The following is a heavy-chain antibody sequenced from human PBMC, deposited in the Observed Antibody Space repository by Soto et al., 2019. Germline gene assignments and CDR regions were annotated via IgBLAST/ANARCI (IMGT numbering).Heavy chain of an antibody. J-gene: IGHJ6*02. CDR3: ARARQYYDYGEVYYYGMDV. CDR1: GGTFSSYA. CDR2: IIPIVGTA. V-gene: IGHV1-69*13. Sequence: SSMKVSCKASGGTFSSYAISWVRQAPGQGLAWMGGIIPIVGTANYAQKFQGRVTITADESKSTASMELSSLRSEDTAVYYCARARQYYDYGEVYYYGMDVWGQGTTVTVSS. D-gene: IGHD5-12*01.